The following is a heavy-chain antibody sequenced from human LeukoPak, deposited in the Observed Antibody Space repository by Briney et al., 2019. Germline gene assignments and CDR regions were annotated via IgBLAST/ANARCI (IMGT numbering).Heavy chain of an antibody. Sequence: SQTLSLTCTVSGGSISSGGYYWSWIRQHPGKGLEWIGYIYYSGSTYYNPSLKSRVTISVDTSKNQFSPKLSSVTAADTAVYYCAREGYYGSGSYWYYFDYWGQGTLVTVSS. CDR3: AREGYYGSGSYWYYFDY. CDR2: IYYSGST. D-gene: IGHD3-10*01. J-gene: IGHJ4*02. V-gene: IGHV4-31*03. CDR1: GGSISSGGYY.